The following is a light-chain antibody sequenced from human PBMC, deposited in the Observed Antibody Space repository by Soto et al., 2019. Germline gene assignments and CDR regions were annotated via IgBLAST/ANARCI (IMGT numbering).Light chain of an antibody. CDR1: QSVDSRY. Sequence: ETVVTRSPGTLSLSPGEGATLSCRASQSVDSRYLAWYQQKPGQAPRLLIHGTSNRASGIPDRFSGSGSGTDFTLTISRLEPEDFAVYYCQQYGTAPYTFGQGTTLEFK. J-gene: IGKJ2*01. V-gene: IGKV3-20*01. CDR3: QQYGTAPYT. CDR2: GTS.